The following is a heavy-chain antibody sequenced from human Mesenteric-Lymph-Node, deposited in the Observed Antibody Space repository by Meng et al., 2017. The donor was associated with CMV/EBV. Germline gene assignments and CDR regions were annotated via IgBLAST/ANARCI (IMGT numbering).Heavy chain of an antibody. D-gene: IGHD2/OR15-2a*01. CDR3: ARASFISGIVLYYFDY. J-gene: IGHJ4*02. CDR1: SISSAGYY. V-gene: IGHV4-31*02. Sequence: SISSAGYYWNWIRQQPGKGVEGMGNINYSGSGYYNQSLKSRVTISVDRSKSKFSLKLRSVTAADTAVYYCARASFISGIVLYYFDYWGQGTLVTVSS. CDR2: INYSGSG.